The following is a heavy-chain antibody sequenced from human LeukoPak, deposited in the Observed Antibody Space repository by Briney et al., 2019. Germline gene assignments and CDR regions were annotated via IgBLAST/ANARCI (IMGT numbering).Heavy chain of an antibody. D-gene: IGHD3-22*01. CDR2: IKTKTDGATT. V-gene: IGHV3-15*01. CDR1: GFTFSNAW. CDR3: TKNYYDTSGSLFY. Sequence: GGSLRLSCAASGFTFSNAWMSWVRRAPGKGLEWVGRIKTKTDGATTDCGTPVKGRFTISRDDSENTLYLQMNSLKTEDTAVYFCTKNYYDTSGSLFYWGQGTLVTVSS. J-gene: IGHJ4*02.